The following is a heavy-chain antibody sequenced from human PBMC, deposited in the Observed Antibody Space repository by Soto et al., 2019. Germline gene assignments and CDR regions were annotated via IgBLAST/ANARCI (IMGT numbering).Heavy chain of an antibody. J-gene: IGHJ4*02. V-gene: IGHV1-69*13. Sequence: SVKVSCKASGGTFSSYAIRWVRQAPGHGLEWMGGIIPIFGTANYAQKFPGRVTIAADESTSTAYMELSSLRSEDTAVYYCARGGQWLPKYYFDYWGQGTLVTVSS. D-gene: IGHD6-19*01. CDR1: GGTFSSYA. CDR2: IIPIFGTA. CDR3: ARGGQWLPKYYFDY.